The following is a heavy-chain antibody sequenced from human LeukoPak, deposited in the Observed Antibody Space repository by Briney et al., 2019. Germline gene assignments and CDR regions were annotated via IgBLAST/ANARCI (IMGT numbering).Heavy chain of an antibody. CDR2: IYYSGST. V-gene: IGHV4-31*03. CDR3: ARTDSDYSNYDYYFDY. D-gene: IGHD4-11*01. Sequence: PSQTLSLTCTVSGGSISSGGYYWSWIRQHPGKGLEWIGYIYYSGSTYYNPSLKSRVTISVDTSKNQFSLKLSPVTAADTAVYYCARTDSDYSNYDYYFDYWGQGTLVTVSS. J-gene: IGHJ4*02. CDR1: GGSISSGGYY.